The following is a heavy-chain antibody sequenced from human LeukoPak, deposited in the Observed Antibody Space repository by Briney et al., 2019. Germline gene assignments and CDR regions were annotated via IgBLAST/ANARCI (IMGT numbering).Heavy chain of an antibody. J-gene: IGHJ4*02. Sequence: PSETLSLTCTVSGGSISSSSYYWGWIRQPPGKGLEWIGSIYYSGSTYYNPSLKSRVTISVDTSKNQFSLKLSSVTAADTAVYYCARHNPYGGNSVIRKQRFPFVNWGQGTLVTVSS. CDR1: GGSISSSSYY. D-gene: IGHD4-23*01. V-gene: IGHV4-39*01. CDR2: IYYSGST. CDR3: ARHNPYGGNSVIRKQRFPFVN.